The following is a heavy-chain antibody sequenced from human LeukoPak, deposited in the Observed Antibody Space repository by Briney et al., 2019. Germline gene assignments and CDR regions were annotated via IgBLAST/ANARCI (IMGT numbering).Heavy chain of an antibody. CDR2: IIPIFGTA. V-gene: IGHV1-69*06. D-gene: IGHD4-17*01. CDR3: ARADGDYEFDY. CDR1: GGTFISYA. J-gene: IGHJ4*02. Sequence: GASVKVSCKASGGTFISYAISWVRQAPGQGLEWMGGIIPIFGTANYAQKFQGRVTITADKSTSTAYMELSSLRSEDTAVYYCARADGDYEFDYWGQGTLVTVSS.